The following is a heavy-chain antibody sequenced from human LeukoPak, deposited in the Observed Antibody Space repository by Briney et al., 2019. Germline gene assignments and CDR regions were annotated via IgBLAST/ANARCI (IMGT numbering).Heavy chain of an antibody. V-gene: IGHV3-48*03. CDR2: IGSSGSTI. Sequence: GGSLRLSCAASGFIFSSYEMNWVRQAPGKGLEWVSYIGSSGSTIYYADSVKGRFTISRDNAKNSLYLQMNSLRDEDTAVYYCARLWGYCSGGSCYSTPYWGQGTLVTVSS. CDR3: ARLWGYCSGGSCYSTPY. CDR1: GFIFSSYE. J-gene: IGHJ4*02. D-gene: IGHD2-15*01.